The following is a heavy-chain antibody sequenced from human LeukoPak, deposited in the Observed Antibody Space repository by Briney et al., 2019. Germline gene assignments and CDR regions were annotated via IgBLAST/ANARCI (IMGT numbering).Heavy chain of an antibody. CDR1: GYSFSDYY. Sequence: GASVKVSCKASGYSFSDYYINWVRQAPGQGPEWMGWINPDSGGTNYAQKFQGRVTMTRDTSITTVYMELSRLRFDDTAVFYCTREARAGNWFDPWGQGTLVTVS. V-gene: IGHV1-2*02. D-gene: IGHD5-12*01. CDR3: TREARAGNWFDP. J-gene: IGHJ5*02. CDR2: INPDSGGT.